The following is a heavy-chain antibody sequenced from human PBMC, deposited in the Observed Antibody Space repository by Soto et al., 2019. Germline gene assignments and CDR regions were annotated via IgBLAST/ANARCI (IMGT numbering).Heavy chain of an antibody. D-gene: IGHD5-12*01. CDR3: ARSVLLKSGYNIKYGMDF. Sequence: ASVKVSCKASGYTFTSYAMHWVRQAPGQRLEWMGWINAGNGNTKYSQKFQGRVTITRDTSASTAYMELSSLRSEDTAVYYCARSVLLKSGYNIKYGMDFWGQGTTVTVSS. CDR1: GYTFTSYA. CDR2: INAGNGNT. J-gene: IGHJ6*02. V-gene: IGHV1-3*01.